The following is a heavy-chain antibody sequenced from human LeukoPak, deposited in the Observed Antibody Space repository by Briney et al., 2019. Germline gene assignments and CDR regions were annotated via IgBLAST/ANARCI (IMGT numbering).Heavy chain of an antibody. CDR1: VGTFSSYA. V-gene: IGHV1-69*06. Sequence: ASVKVSCKASVGTFSSYAISWVRQAPGQGLEWMGGIIPIWGTANYAQKFQGRVTITADNSTSTAYMALSSLRSEDTAVYYCARARSITGTTLPSRLVFDYWGQGTLVTVSS. D-gene: IGHD1-7*01. CDR2: IIPIWGTA. CDR3: ARARSITGTTLPSRLVFDY. J-gene: IGHJ4*02.